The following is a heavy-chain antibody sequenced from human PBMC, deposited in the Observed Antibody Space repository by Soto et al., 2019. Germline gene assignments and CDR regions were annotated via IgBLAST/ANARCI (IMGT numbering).Heavy chain of an antibody. J-gene: IGHJ4*02. Sequence: EVQVVESGGGLIQPGGSLSLPCEVSGFSVTANYMSWVRQAPGKGLEWVSVIYSGGSTYYIDSVKGRFSISRDISKNTLYLQRNSLRAEDTAVYYCHGYGYWGQGTLVTVSS. CDR2: IYSGGST. V-gene: IGHV3-53*01. D-gene: IGHD5-12*01. CDR3: HGYGY. CDR1: GFSVTANY.